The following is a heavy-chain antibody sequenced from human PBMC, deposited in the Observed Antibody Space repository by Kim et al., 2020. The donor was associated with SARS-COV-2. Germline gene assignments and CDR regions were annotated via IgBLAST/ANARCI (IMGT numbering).Heavy chain of an antibody. CDR2: ISSSGSTI. CDR1: GFTFSSYE. J-gene: IGHJ3*02. CDR3: ASSGGSCYARPCAFDI. Sequence: GGSLRLSCAASGFTFSSYEMNWVRQAPGKGLEWVSYISSSGSTIYYADSVKGRFTISRDNAKNSLYLQMNSLRAEDTAVYYCASSGGSCYARPCAFDIWGQGTMVTVSS. D-gene: IGHD2-15*01. V-gene: IGHV3-48*03.